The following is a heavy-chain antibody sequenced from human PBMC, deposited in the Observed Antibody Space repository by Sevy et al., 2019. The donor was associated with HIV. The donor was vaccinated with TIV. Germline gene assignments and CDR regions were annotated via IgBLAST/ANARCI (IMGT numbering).Heavy chain of an antibody. D-gene: IGHD3-10*01. CDR2: ISHDGRNNK. Sequence: GRSLRLSCAASGFTFSEFGMHWVRQAPGKGLEWVAVISHDGRNNKYNADSVKGRFTISRDNSKNTFYLQMNSLRADDTAIYYCARDRGEILRSAFKSWGQGTLVTVSS. CDR1: GFTFSEFG. V-gene: IGHV3-30*04. CDR3: ARDRGEILRSAFKS. J-gene: IGHJ5*02.